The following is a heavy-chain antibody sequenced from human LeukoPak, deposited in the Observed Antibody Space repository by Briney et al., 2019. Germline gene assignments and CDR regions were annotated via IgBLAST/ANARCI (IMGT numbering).Heavy chain of an antibody. CDR1: XGSXXXXY. CDR2: INHSGST. D-gene: IGHD3-9*01. Sequence: AVXXGSXXXXYWSWVRQPPGKGLEWIGEINHSGSTNYNPSLTSRVTISVDTSKNQFSLKLSSVTAADTAVYYCARGLVLRYFDWLSPDAFDIWGQGTMVTVSS. J-gene: IGHJ3*02. CDR3: ARGLVLRYFDWLSPDAFDI. V-gene: IGHV4-34*01.